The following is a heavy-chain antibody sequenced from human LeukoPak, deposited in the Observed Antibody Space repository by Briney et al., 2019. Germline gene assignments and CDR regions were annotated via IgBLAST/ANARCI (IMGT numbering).Heavy chain of an antibody. CDR2: INPSGGST. V-gene: IGHV1-46*01. J-gene: IGHJ4*02. D-gene: IGHD3-3*01. Sequence: ASVTVSCKASRYTFTIYYMHWVRQAPGQGLEWMGIINPSGGSTSYAQKFQGRVTMTRDTSTSTVYMELSSLRSEDTAVYYCARDTGYYRPDWGQGTLVTVSS. CDR1: RYTFTIYY. CDR3: ARDTGYYRPD.